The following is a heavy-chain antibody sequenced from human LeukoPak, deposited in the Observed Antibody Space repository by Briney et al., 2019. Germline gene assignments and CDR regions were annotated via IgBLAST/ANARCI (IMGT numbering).Heavy chain of an antibody. J-gene: IGHJ4*02. CDR3: ARGCSSPVDY. V-gene: IGHV4-61*02. Sequence: SETLSLTCTVSGGSINSGYYYWSWIRQPAGKGLEWIGRIDTSGSTNYNPSLKSRVTISLDTSKNQFSLNLSSVTAADTAVYYCARGCSSPVDYWGQGTLVTVSS. CDR2: IDTSGST. CDR1: GGSINSGYYY. D-gene: IGHD6-13*01.